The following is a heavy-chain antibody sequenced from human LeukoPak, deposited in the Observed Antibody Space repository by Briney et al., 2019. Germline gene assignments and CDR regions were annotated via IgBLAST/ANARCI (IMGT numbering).Heavy chain of an antibody. CDR1: RFTFSSYW. CDR2: INSDGSST. CDR3: ARGYYDFWSGFH. Sequence: PAGGSLRLSCAASRFTFSSYWMHWVRQAPGKGLVWVSRINSDGSSTSYADSVKGRFTISRDNAKNTLYLQMNSLRAEDTAVYYCARGYYDFWSGFHWGQGTLVTVSS. V-gene: IGHV3-74*01. J-gene: IGHJ4*02. D-gene: IGHD3-3*01.